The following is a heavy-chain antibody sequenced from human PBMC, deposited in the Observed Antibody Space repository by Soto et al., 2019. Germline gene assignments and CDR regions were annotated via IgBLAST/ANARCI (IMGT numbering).Heavy chain of an antibody. J-gene: IGHJ4*02. CDR1: GFTFSSHW. CDR2: INSDGSST. CDR3: ASPYSSSWYHFDY. Sequence: PGGSLRLSCAASGFTFSSHWMHWVRQAPGKGLVWVSRINSDGSSTSYADSVKGRFTISRDNAKNTLYLQMNSLRAEDTAVYYCASPYSSSWYHFDYWGQGTLVTVS. D-gene: IGHD6-13*01. V-gene: IGHV3-74*01.